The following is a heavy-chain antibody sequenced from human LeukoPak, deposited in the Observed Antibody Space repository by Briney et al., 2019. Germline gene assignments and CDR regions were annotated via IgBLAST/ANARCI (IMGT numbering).Heavy chain of an antibody. CDR2: IYSTGST. CDR1: GGSISSGSYY. D-gene: IGHD1-26*01. CDR3: ARDGPSSGTYSSSWYFDL. Sequence: PSQTLSLTCTVSGGSISSGSYYWSSIRQAAGKGLEWIGRIYSTGSTNYNPSLNSRVTISVDTSENQFSLKLSSVTAADTALYYCARDGPSSGTYSSSWYFDLWGRGTLVTVSS. J-gene: IGHJ2*01. V-gene: IGHV4-61*02.